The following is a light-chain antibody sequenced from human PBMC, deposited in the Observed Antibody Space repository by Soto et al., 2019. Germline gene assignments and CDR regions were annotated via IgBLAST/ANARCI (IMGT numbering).Light chain of an antibody. CDR1: SSNIGAGYD. Sequence: QSVVTQPPSVSGAPGQRVTISCTGSSSNIGAGYDVHWYQQVPGTAPKLLIYGDNNRPSGVPDRFSGSKSGTSASLAITGLQAEDEADYYCQSYDSSLSVWVFGGGTKVTVL. J-gene: IGLJ3*02. CDR2: GDN. V-gene: IGLV1-40*01. CDR3: QSYDSSLSVWV.